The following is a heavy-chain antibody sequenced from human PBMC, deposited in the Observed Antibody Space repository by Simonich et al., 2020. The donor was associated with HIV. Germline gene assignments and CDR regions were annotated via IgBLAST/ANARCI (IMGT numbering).Heavy chain of an antibody. V-gene: IGHV3-21*01. Sequence: EVQLVESGGGLVKPGGSLRLSCAASGFTFSSYSMNWVRQAPGKGLEWVSSISSSSTYIYYADSVKGRFTISRDNAKNSRYLQRNSLRAEDTAVYYCARVAYTIALDYWGQGTLVTVSS. CDR1: GFTFSSYS. CDR3: ARVAYTIALDY. CDR2: ISSSSTYI. J-gene: IGHJ4*02. D-gene: IGHD3-16*01.